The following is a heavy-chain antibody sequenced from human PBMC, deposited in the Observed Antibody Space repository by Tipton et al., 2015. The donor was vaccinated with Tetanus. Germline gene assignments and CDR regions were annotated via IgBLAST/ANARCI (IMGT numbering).Heavy chain of an antibody. CDR1: GGSLSSYY. CDR3: ARARNMGPDAFDI. CDR2: IYYSGST. J-gene: IGHJ3*02. D-gene: IGHD2/OR15-2a*01. Sequence: TLSLTCTVSGGSLSSYYWSWIRQPPGKGLEWIGYIYYSGSTNYNPSLKSRVTISVDTSKNQFSLKLSSVTAADTAVYYCARARNMGPDAFDIWGQGTMVTVSS. V-gene: IGHV4-59*01.